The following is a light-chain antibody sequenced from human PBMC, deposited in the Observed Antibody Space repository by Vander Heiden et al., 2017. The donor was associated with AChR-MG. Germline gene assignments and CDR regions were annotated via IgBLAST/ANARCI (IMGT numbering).Light chain of an antibody. V-gene: IGKV3-15*01. J-gene: IGKJ2*01. CDR3: QQYNNWPLYT. CDR1: QSVSSN. CDR2: GAS. Sequence: EIVMTPSPATLSVSPGERATHSCRASQSVSSNLAWYQQKPGQAPRLLIYGASTRATGIPARFSGSGSGTEFTLTIRSLQSEDFAVYYCQQYNNWPLYTFGQGTKLEIK.